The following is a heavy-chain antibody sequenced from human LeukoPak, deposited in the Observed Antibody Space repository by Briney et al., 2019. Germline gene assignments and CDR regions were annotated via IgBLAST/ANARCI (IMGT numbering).Heavy chain of an antibody. V-gene: IGHV4-34*01. CDR3: ARLASFDYYDSKIFDY. CDR1: GGSFSDYY. J-gene: IGHJ4*02. CDR2: INHSGST. Sequence: SETLSLTCAVYGGSFSDYYWSWIRQPPGKGLEWIGEINHSGSTNYNPSLKSRVTISVDTSKNQFSLKLSSVTAADTAVYYCARLASFDYYDSKIFDYWGQGTLVTVSS. D-gene: IGHD3-22*01.